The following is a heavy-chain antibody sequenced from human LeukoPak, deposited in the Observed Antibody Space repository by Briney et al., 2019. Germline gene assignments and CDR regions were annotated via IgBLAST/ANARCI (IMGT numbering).Heavy chain of an antibody. Sequence: GGSLRLSCTTSGFTFADYEMSWVRQAPGKGLEWVSVIYSGGSTYYADSVKGRFTISRDNSKNTLYLQMNSLRAEDTAVYYCARLLYGSGSYWGQGTLVTVSS. CDR3: ARLLYGSGSY. J-gene: IGHJ4*02. V-gene: IGHV3-53*01. D-gene: IGHD3-10*01. CDR1: GFTFADYE. CDR2: IYSGGST.